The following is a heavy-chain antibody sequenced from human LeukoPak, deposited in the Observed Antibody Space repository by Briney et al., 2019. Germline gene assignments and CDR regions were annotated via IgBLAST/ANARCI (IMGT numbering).Heavy chain of an antibody. CDR2: IYYSGST. CDR3: ARGVVVVIANDAFDI. V-gene: IGHV4-59*01. J-gene: IGHJ3*02. CDR1: GGSISSYY. Sequence: SETLSLTCTVSGGSISSYYWSWIRQPLGKGLEWIGYIYYSGSTNYNPSLKSRVTISVDTSKNQFSLKLSSVTAADTAVYYCARGVVVVIANDAFDIWGQGTMVTVSS. D-gene: IGHD2-21*01.